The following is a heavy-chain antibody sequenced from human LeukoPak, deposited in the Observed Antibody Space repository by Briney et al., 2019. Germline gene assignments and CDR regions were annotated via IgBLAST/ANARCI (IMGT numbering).Heavy chain of an antibody. CDR2: IWYDGSNK. J-gene: IGHJ4*02. CDR3: AKDLYYDSSGSDFHY. CDR1: GFTFSSYG. D-gene: IGHD3-22*01. V-gene: IGHV3-33*06. Sequence: GGSLRLSCAASGFTFSSYGMHWVRQAPGKGLVWVAVIWYDGSNKYYADSVKGRFTISRDNSKNTLYLQMNSLRAEDTAVYYCAKDLYYDSSGSDFHYWGQGTLVTVSS.